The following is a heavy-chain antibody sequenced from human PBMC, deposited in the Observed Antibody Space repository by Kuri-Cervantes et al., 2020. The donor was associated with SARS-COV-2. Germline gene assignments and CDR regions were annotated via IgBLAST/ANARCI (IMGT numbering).Heavy chain of an antibody. Sequence: GESLKISCAASGFTFSDHYMSWIRQAPGKGLEWVSHISSSRTHTDYADSVKGRFTISRDNAKNSLYLQMSSLRAEDSAVYYCATVIVSTMHYDACGYAFDNWGQGILVTVSS. CDR3: ATVIVSTMHYDACGYAFDN. CDR2: ISSSRTHT. J-gene: IGHJ4*02. V-gene: IGHV3-11*06. CDR1: GFTFSDHY. D-gene: IGHD2-2*01.